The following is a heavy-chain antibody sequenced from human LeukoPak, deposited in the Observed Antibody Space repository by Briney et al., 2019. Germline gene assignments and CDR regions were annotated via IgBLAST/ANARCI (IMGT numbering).Heavy chain of an antibody. J-gene: IGHJ4*02. D-gene: IGHD5-18*01. CDR1: GGSISSYY. Sequence: KPSETLSLTCTVSGGSISSYYWSWIRQPPGKGLEWIGYIYYSGSTNYNPSLKSRVTISVDTSKNQFSLKLSSVTAADTAVYYCARHPYVDTAMHFDYWGQGTLVTVSS. CDR3: ARHPYVDTAMHFDY. V-gene: IGHV4-59*08. CDR2: IYYSGST.